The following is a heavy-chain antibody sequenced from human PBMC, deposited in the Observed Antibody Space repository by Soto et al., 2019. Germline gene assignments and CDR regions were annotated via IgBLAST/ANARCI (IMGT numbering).Heavy chain of an antibody. J-gene: IGHJ3*02. Sequence: SGPTLVNPTQTLTLTCTFSGFSLSTNGMCVSWIRQPPGKALEWLALINWDDEKFYTTSLRTRLTISKDTSNNQVVLTVTNMDPVDTAMYYCARIKGPYDAFDIWGQGTMVTVSS. V-gene: IGHV2-70*01. CDR3: ARIKGPYDAFDI. CDR2: INWDDEK. CDR1: GFSLSTNGMC.